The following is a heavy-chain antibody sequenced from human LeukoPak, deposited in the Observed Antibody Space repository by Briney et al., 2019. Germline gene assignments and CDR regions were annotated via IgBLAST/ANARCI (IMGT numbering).Heavy chain of an antibody. CDR3: AKQLAVATNYFDF. D-gene: IGHD5-24*01. CDR2: ISYDGSHK. V-gene: IGHV3-30*18. Sequence: SGGSLRLSCAAFGFTFSSYGINWVRQAPGKGLEWVAVISYDGSHKYYADSVQGRFTISRDNSGNTLYLQMNGLRAEDTALYYCAKQLAVATNYFDFWGQGTLVTVSS. CDR1: GFTFSSYG. J-gene: IGHJ4*02.